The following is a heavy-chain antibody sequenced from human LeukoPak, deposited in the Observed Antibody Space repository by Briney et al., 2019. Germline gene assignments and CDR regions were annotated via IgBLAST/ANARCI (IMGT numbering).Heavy chain of an antibody. J-gene: IGHJ4*02. Sequence: GGSLRLSCAASGFXFSRYWISWVRQAPGKGPEWVAHIKEDGSVKYYVESVKGRFTISRDNAKDSLYLQMNTLRAEDTAVYYGEASITMFDYWGQGTLVTVSS. V-gene: IGHV3-7*02. CDR1: GFXFSRYW. CDR2: IKEDGSVK. D-gene: IGHD3-10*01. CDR3: EASITMFDY.